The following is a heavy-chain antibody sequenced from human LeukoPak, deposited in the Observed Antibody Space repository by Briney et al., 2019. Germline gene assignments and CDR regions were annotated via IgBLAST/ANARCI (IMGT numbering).Heavy chain of an antibody. CDR2: IYTSGST. D-gene: IGHD5-12*01. V-gene: IGHV4-4*07. Sequence: SETLSLTCTVSGGSISSYYWSWIRPPAGKGLEWIGRIYTSGSTNYNPSLKSRVTMSVDTSKNQFSLKLSSVTAADTAVYYCASSRDGYDWAYFDYWGQGTLVTVSS. CDR1: GGSISSYY. CDR3: ASSRDGYDWAYFDY. J-gene: IGHJ4*02.